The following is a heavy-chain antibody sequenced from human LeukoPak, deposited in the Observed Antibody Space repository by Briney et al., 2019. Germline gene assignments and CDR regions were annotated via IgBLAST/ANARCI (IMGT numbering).Heavy chain of an antibody. J-gene: IGHJ2*01. CDR3: ARGPGSHYNTYWYFDL. D-gene: IGHD3-10*01. CDR2: MYSSGRT. CDR1: SGSIITHY. Sequence: PSEILSLTCTVSSGSIITHYWSWIRQPAGKGLEWIGRMYSSGRTNYNPSLQSRVTMSVDTSKNQFSLKLTSVTAADTAVHYCARGPGSHYNTYWYFDLWGRGTLVTVSS. V-gene: IGHV4-4*07.